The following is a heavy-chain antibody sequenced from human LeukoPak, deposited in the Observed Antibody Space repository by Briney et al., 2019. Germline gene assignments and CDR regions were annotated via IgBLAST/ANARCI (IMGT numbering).Heavy chain of an antibody. V-gene: IGHV4-59*08. CDR1: GGSISSYY. Sequence: ASETLSLTCTVSGGSISSYYWSWIRQPPGKGLEWIGYIYYSGSTNYNPSLKSRVTMSVDTSKNQFSLKLTSVTAADTAVYYCARYSFPAWRSFDYWGQGTLVTVSP. D-gene: IGHD2-15*01. CDR2: IYYSGST. CDR3: ARYSFPAWRSFDY. J-gene: IGHJ4*02.